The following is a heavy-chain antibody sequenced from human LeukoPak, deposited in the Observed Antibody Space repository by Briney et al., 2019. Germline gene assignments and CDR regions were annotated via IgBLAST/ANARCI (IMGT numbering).Heavy chain of an antibody. V-gene: IGHV5-51*01. CDR3: ARRQYCSGGSCYADY. CDR1: GGTLSSYA. Sequence: ASVKVSCKASGGTLSSYAISWVRQMPGKGLEWMGIIYPGDSDTRYSPSFQGQVTISADKSISTAYLQWSSLKASDTAMYYCARRQYCSGGSCYADYWGQGTLVTVSS. J-gene: IGHJ4*02. CDR2: IYPGDSDT. D-gene: IGHD2-15*01.